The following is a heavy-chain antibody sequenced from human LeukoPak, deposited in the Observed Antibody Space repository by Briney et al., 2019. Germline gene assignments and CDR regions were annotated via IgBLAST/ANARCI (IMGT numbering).Heavy chain of an antibody. V-gene: IGHV3-30*03. CDR1: GFTFSTYG. J-gene: IGHJ6*02. CDR3: TRNPGMDV. CDR2: ILYDGSNI. Sequence: PGRSLRLSCAASGFTFSTYGMHWVRQAPGKGPEWVAFILYDGSNIYYADSVKGRFTISRDNSKNTLYLQMNSLRAEDTAVYYCTRNPGMDVWGQGTTVTVSS.